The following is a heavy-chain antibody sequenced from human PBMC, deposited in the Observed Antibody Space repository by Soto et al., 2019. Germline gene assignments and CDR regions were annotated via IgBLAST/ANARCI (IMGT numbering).Heavy chain of an antibody. CDR3: AKEQTTGAHYALDY. D-gene: IGHD2-8*02. J-gene: IGHJ4*02. CDR1: GYTFTSYG. Sequence: ASVKVSGKASGYTFTSYGISWVRQAPGQGLEWMGWISAYNGNTNYAQKLQGRVTMTTDTSTSTAYMELRSLRSDDTAVYFCAKEQTTGAHYALDYWSQGTLVTVSS. CDR2: ISAYNGNT. V-gene: IGHV1-18*04.